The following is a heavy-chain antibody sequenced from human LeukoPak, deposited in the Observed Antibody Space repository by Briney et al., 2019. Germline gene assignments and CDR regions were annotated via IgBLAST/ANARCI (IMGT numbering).Heavy chain of an antibody. CDR2: ISGSGGGT. J-gene: IGHJ4*02. V-gene: IGHV3-23*01. Sequence: PGGSLRLSCAASGFTFSNFLMTWVRQAPGKGPEWVSAISGSGGGTYYADSVKGRFTISRDNSKNTLYLQMNSLRAEDTAVYYCAKKGATTGDFDYWGQGTLVTVSS. D-gene: IGHD1-26*01. CDR1: GFTFSNFL. CDR3: AKKGATTGDFDY.